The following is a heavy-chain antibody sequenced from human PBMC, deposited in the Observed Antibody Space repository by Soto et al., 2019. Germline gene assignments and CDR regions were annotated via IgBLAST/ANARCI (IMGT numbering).Heavy chain of an antibody. Sequence: ASVKVSCKASGYTFTSYYIYWVRQAPGQGLEWKRLINPSGGATNYAQKLQGRVTMTRDTSINTVYMELTSLRYEDTAVYFCSRERWYDGLRGASDSWGEVTLLTVSS. D-gene: IGHD3-16*01. J-gene: IGHJ5*01. CDR1: GYTFTSYY. CDR2: INPSGGAT. CDR3: SRERWYDGLRGASDS. V-gene: IGHV1-46*01.